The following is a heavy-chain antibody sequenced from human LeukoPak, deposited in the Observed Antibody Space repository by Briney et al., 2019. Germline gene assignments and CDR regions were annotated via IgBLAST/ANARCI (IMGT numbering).Heavy chain of an antibody. J-gene: IGHJ4*02. CDR3: ARASRIVVVPAAADY. CDR1: GYTFTNYY. D-gene: IGHD2-2*01. V-gene: IGHV1-18*04. CDR2: ISAYNGNT. Sequence: GASVKVSCKASGYTFTNYYMHWVRQAPGQGLEWMGWISAYNGNTNYAQKLQGRVTMTTDTSTSTAYMELRSLRSDDTAVYYCARASRIVVVPAAADYWGQGTLVTVSS.